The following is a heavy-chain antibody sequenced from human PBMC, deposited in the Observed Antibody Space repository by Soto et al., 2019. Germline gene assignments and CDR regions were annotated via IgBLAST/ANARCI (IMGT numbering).Heavy chain of an antibody. D-gene: IGHD1-1*01. V-gene: IGHV4-31*03. CDR1: GGSISSGGYY. J-gene: IGHJ1*01. CDR2: IYDSGST. Sequence: PSETLSLTCTASGGSISSGGYYWSWIRQHPGKGLEWIGSIYDSGSTYYNPSLKSRVTISVDASKNQLSLKLASVTAADTAMYYCARGGTRAYFHHWGQGTLVTVSS. CDR3: ARGGTRAYFHH.